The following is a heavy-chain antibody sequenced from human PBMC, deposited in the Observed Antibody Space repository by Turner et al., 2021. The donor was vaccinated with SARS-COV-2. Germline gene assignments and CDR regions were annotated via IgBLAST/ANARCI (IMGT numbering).Heavy chain of an antibody. CDR1: GITVSSNY. CDR3: ARDLVSYGMDV. J-gene: IGHJ6*02. Sequence: EVQLVESGGGLVQPGGSLRLSCAASGITVSSNYMSWVRQAPGKWLEWFSVIYSGGSTFYADSVKGRFTISRDNSKNTLYLQINSLRSEDTAVYYGARDLVSYGMDVWGQGTTVTVSS. CDR2: IYSGGST. D-gene: IGHD3-16*01. V-gene: IGHV3-66*01.